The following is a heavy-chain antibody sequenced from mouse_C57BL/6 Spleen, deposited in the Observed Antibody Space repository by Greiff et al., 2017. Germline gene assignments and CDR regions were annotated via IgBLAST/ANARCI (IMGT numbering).Heavy chain of an antibody. Sequence: EVQLVESGGGLVKPGGSLKLSCAASGFTFSSYTMSWVRQTPEKRLEWVATISGGGGNTYYPDSVKGRFTISRDNAKNTLYLQMSSLRSEDTALYYCARHFITTVVATYWYFDVWGTGTTVTVSS. D-gene: IGHD1-1*01. V-gene: IGHV5-9*01. CDR3: ARHFITTVVATYWYFDV. CDR1: GFTFSSYT. CDR2: ISGGGGNT. J-gene: IGHJ1*03.